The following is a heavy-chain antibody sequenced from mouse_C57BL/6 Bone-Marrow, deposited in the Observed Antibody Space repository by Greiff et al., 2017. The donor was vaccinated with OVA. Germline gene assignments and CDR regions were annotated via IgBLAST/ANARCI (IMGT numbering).Heavy chain of an antibody. CDR3: ARVDLLWVRRRGYYYAMDY. Sequence: EVQLQQSGPELVKPGASVKIPCKASGYTFTDYNMDWVKQSHGKSLEWIGDINPNNGGTIYNQKFKGKATLTVDKSSSTAYMELRSLTSEDTAVYYCARVDLLWVRRRGYYYAMDYWGQGTSVTVSS. J-gene: IGHJ4*01. CDR1: GYTFTDYN. D-gene: IGHD2-2*01. V-gene: IGHV1-18*01. CDR2: INPNNGGT.